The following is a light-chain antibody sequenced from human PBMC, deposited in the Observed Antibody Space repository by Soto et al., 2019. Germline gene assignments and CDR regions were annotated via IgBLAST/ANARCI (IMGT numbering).Light chain of an antibody. Sequence: EIVLTQSPGTLSLSPGERATLSCRASQSVSSSYLAWYQQKPGQAPRLLIYGASSRATGIPDRFSGSGSGTDFTLTISRLEPEDFAVYYFQQYGSSLYTFGQGTKREIK. V-gene: IGKV3-20*01. CDR2: GAS. CDR3: QQYGSSLYT. CDR1: QSVSSSY. J-gene: IGKJ2*01.